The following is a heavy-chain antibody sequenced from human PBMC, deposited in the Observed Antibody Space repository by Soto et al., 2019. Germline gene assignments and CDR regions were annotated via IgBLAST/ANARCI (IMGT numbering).Heavy chain of an antibody. Sequence: SVKVSCKASGGTFSSYAISWVRQAPGQGLEWMGGIIPIFGTANYAQKFQGRVTITADESTSTAYMELSSLRSEDTAVYYCATIPAATSYYYYYGMDVLGQGTTVTVSS. CDR3: ATIPAATSYYYYYGMDV. CDR1: GGTFSSYA. CDR2: IIPIFGTA. D-gene: IGHD2-2*01. J-gene: IGHJ6*02. V-gene: IGHV1-69*13.